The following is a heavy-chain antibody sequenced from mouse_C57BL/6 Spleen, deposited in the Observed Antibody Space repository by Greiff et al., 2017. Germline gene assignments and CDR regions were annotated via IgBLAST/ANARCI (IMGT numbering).Heavy chain of an antibody. CDR2: IDPENGDT. D-gene: IGHD1-1*01. J-gene: IGHJ3*01. V-gene: IGHV14-4*01. CDR3: TTFYYYGSSYHFAY. Sequence: VHVKQSGAELVRPGASVKLSCTASGFNIKDDYMHWVKQRPEQGLEWIGWIDPENGDTEYASKFQGKATITADTSSNTAYLQLSSLTSEDTAVYYCTTFYYYGSSYHFAYWGQGTLVTVSA. CDR1: GFNIKDDY.